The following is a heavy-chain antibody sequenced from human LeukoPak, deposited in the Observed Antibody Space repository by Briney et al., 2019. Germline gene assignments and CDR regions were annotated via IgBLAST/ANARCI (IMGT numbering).Heavy chain of an antibody. V-gene: IGHV1-69*05. J-gene: IGHJ4*02. CDR3: ARAFLGAGDPYYFDY. CDR2: IIPIFGTA. D-gene: IGHD1-26*01. Sequence: SVRVSCKASGGTFSNYAISWVQQAPGQGLEWMGRIIPIFGTANYAQKFQGRVTITTDESTSTAYMDLSSLRSEDTAVYYCARAFLGAGDPYYFDYWGQGTLVTVSS. CDR1: GGTFSNYA.